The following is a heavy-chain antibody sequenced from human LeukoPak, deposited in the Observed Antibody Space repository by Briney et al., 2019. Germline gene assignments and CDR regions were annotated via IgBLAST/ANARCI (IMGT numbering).Heavy chain of an antibody. V-gene: IGHV3-23*01. CDR2: ISGSAGRT. J-gene: IGHJ4*02. D-gene: IGHD3-3*01. Sequence: PGGSLRLSCAASGFSFSVYAMSWVRQAPGKGLEWVSGISGSAGRTYYTNSVKGRFTISRENFKNTVFLEMNNLGAEDTALYYCAKGGQDYDFWRFDYWGQGNLVIVSS. CDR3: AKGGQDYDFWRFDY. CDR1: GFSFSVYA.